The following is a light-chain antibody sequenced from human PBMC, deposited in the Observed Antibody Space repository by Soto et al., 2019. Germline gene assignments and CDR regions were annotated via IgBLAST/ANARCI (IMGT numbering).Light chain of an antibody. CDR2: GNS. Sequence: QSVLTQPLSVSGAPGQRVTISSTGSSSNIGAGYDVHWYQQLPGTAPKLLIYGNSNRPSGVPDRFSGSKSGTSASLAITGLQAEDEADYYCQSYDSSLSGSVFGGGTKLTVL. J-gene: IGLJ2*01. CDR1: SSNIGAGYD. V-gene: IGLV1-40*01. CDR3: QSYDSSLSGSV.